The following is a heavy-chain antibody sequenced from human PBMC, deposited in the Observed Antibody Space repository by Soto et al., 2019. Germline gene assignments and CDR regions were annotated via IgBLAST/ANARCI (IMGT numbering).Heavy chain of an antibody. Sequence: EVQLVESGGGLIQPGGSLRLSCTASGLSVRNNYMSWVRQAPGMGLEWVSVIYNDGTTYYADSVEGRFTISRDTSKNTLSLQMDSLRAEDTAVYYCVRPLPSGRNYGMDVW. D-gene: IGHD3-10*01. J-gene: IGHJ6*01. CDR3: VRPLPSGRNYGMDV. V-gene: IGHV3-53*01. CDR1: GLSVRNNY. CDR2: IYNDGTT.